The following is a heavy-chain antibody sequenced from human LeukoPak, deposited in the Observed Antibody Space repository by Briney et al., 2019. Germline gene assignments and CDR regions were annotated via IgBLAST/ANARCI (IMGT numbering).Heavy chain of an antibody. D-gene: IGHD6-13*01. V-gene: IGHV1-24*01. CDR3: VTVPIAAAGTVWFDP. CDR1: GYTLTELS. CDR2: FDPEDGET. Sequence: ASVKVSCKVSGYTLTELSMHWVRQAPGKGLEWMGGFDPEDGETIYAQKFQGRVTMTEDTSTDTAYMELSSLRSEDTAVYYCVTVPIAAAGTVWFDPWGQGTLVTVSS. J-gene: IGHJ5*02.